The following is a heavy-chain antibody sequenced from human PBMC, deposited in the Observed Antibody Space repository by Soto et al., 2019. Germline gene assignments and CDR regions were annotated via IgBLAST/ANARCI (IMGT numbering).Heavy chain of an antibody. Sequence: GEYLKISCRTSGYRFTSYWIAWVRQMPGKGLEWMGIIFPSDSDTRYSPSFQGRVTISADRSTSTVFLQWASLKASDTAVYFCARKDKSGYFNWFDPWGQGTLVTVSS. V-gene: IGHV5-51*01. J-gene: IGHJ5*02. CDR1: GYRFTSYW. CDR2: IFPSDSDT. D-gene: IGHD3-22*01. CDR3: ARKDKSGYFNWFDP.